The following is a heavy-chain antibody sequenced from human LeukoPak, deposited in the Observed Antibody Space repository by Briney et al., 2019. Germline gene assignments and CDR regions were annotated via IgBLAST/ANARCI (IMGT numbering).Heavy chain of an antibody. CDR1: GGSISSGSYY. J-gene: IGHJ5*02. CDR2: IYTSGST. D-gene: IGHD3-22*01. CDR3: ARDSEYYDSSGYYYGPNWFDP. Sequence: PSQTLSLTCTVSGGSISSGSYYWSWIRQPAGKGLEWIGRIYTSGSTNYNPSLKSRVTISVDTSKNQFSLKLSSVAAADTAVYYCARDSEYYDSSGYYYGPNWFDPWGQGTLVTVSS. V-gene: IGHV4-61*02.